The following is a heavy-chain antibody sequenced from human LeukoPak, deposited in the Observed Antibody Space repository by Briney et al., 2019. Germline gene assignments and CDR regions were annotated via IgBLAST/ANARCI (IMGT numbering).Heavy chain of an antibody. CDR1: GFTVSSKY. Sequence: GGSLRLSCAASGFTVSSKYMSWVRQTPGKGLQWVALIYSSGDAYTADSVKGRFTISRDDSENTLYLQMDSLRAEDTAVYYCARAITMMGDAFDIWGQGTMVTVSS. CDR3: ARAITMMGDAFDI. V-gene: IGHV3-53*01. J-gene: IGHJ3*02. CDR2: IYSSGDA. D-gene: IGHD3-22*01.